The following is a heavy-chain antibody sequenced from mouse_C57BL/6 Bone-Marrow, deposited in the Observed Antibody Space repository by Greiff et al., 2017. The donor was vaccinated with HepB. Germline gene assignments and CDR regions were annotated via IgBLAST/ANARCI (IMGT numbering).Heavy chain of an antibody. Sequence: VQLQQSGPELVKPGASVKISCKASGYAFSSSWMNWVKQRPGKGLEWIGRIYPGDGDTNYNGKFKGKATLTADKSSSTAYMQLSSLTSEDSAVYFCARRGGLNGFAYWGQGTLVTVSA. J-gene: IGHJ3*01. CDR1: GYAFSSSW. CDR2: IYPGDGDT. D-gene: IGHD2-4*01. CDR3: ARRGGLNGFAY. V-gene: IGHV1-82*01.